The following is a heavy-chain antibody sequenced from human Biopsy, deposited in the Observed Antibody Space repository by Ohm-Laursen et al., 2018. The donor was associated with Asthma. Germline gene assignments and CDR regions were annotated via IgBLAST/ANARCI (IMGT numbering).Heavy chain of an antibody. D-gene: IGHD2-2*01. J-gene: IGHJ4*02. V-gene: IGHV4-39*01. CDR3: ARHDHRGGTYADF. Sequence: SVTLSLTCTVSGASITSSAYYWGWIRQPPGKVLEWIGSIYYGKTTYYIPSLRSLFTISVDTSKNQFSLILSSVTAADTAVYYCARHDHRGGTYADFWGQGTLVTVSS. CDR2: IYYGKTT. CDR1: GASITSSAYY.